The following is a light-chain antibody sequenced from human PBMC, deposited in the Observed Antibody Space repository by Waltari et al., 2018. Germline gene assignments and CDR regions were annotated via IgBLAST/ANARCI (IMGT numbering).Light chain of an antibody. CDR2: GVS. V-gene: IGKV3-20*01. J-gene: IGKJ2*01. CDR3: QQYGGSGV. CDR1: QTISNNY. Sequence: EIVLTQSPGTLSLSPGEGASLSCRASQTISNNYLAWYQKKVDQAPRLIIWGVSNRDADTPDRFRGSGSGTDFTLTITRLEPEDFAVYFCQQYGGSGVFGQGTKLEI.